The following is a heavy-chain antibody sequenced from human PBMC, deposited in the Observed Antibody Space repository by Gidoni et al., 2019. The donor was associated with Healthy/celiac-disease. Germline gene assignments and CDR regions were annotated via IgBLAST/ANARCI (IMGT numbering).Heavy chain of an antibody. CDR1: GGSISSYS. J-gene: IGHJ5*02. CDR2: IYYSGST. Sequence: QVQLQESGPGLVKPSETLSLTCTVSGGSISSYSWSWLRQPPGKGLEWIGYIYYSGSTNYNPSLKSRVTISVDTSKNQFSLKLSSVTAADTAVYYCARCSVRVTHSEYYYIAAGGWFDPWGQGTLVTVSS. D-gene: IGHD6-13*01. V-gene: IGHV4-59*01. CDR3: ARCSVRVTHSEYYYIAAGGWFDP.